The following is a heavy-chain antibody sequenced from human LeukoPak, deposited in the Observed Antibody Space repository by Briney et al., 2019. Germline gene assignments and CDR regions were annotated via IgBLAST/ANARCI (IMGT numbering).Heavy chain of an antibody. CDR3: ARAPSEIGGYCPEYFRH. D-gene: IGHD2-21*01. V-gene: IGHV3-74*01. Sequence: GGSLRLSCAASGFTFSTYWMHWVRQAPGKGLVWVSRIKSDGSRNYADSVKGRFTISRDNAKNTVSLQMNSLRPEDTGVYYCARAPSEIGGYCPEYFRHWGQGTLVTVSS. J-gene: IGHJ1*01. CDR1: GFTFSTYW. CDR2: IKSDGSR.